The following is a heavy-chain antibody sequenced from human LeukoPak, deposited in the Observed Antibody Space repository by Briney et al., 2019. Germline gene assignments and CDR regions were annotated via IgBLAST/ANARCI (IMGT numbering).Heavy chain of an antibody. D-gene: IGHD2-2*01. CDR1: GFTFSSYG. V-gene: IGHV3-30*02. Sequence: PGGSLRLSCAASGFTFSSYGMHWVRQAPGKGLEWVAFIRYDGSNKYYADSVKGRFTISRDNSKNTLYLQMNSLRAEDTAVYYCAKDHSPGYCSSTSCYHLDYWGQGTLVTVSS. CDR3: AKDHSPGYCSSTSCYHLDY. CDR2: IRYDGSNK. J-gene: IGHJ4*02.